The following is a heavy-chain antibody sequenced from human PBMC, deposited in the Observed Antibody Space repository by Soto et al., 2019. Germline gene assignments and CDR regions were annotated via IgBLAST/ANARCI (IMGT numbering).Heavy chain of an antibody. V-gene: IGHV4-4*02. CDR1: GGSISSSNW. CDR2: IYHSGST. CDR3: ARVSGSYSYGMDV. J-gene: IGHJ6*02. Sequence: QVQLQESGPGLVKPSGTLSLTCAVSGGSISSSNWWSWVRQPPGKGLEWIGEIYHSGSTNYNPSLTGRVTISVDKSKNQFSLQLSSVTAADTAVYYCARVSGSYSYGMDVWGQGITVTVSS. D-gene: IGHD1-26*01.